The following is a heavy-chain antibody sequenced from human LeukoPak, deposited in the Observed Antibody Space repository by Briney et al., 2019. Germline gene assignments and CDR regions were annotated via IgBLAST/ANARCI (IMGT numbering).Heavy chain of an antibody. D-gene: IGHD3-16*01. J-gene: IGHJ2*01. Sequence: GGSLRLSCTASGLTFSTYWIPWVRQAPGKGLVWVSQIKFDGSLASYADSVKGRFTISRDNPKNTLYLQMNSLGIDDTAVYYCVTGHYDSRMYFDLWGRGTLVTASS. CDR3: VTGHYDSRMYFDL. V-gene: IGHV3-74*01. CDR1: GLTFSTYW. CDR2: IKFDGSLA.